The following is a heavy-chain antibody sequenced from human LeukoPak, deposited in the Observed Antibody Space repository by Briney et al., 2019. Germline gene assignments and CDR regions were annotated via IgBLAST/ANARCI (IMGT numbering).Heavy chain of an antibody. V-gene: IGHV3-53*01. J-gene: IGHJ4*02. D-gene: IGHD6-19*01. CDR2: IYSGGST. CDR3: ARAPVAGTRGFYFDY. CDR1: GFTVSSNY. Sequence: GGSLRLSCAASGFTVSSNYMSWVRQAPGKGLEWVSFIYSGGSTYYADSVKGRFTISRDNSKNTLYLQMNSLRAEDTAVYYCARAPVAGTRGFYFDYWGQGTLVTVSS.